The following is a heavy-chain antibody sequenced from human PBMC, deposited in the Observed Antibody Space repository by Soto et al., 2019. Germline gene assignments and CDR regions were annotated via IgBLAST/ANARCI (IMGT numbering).Heavy chain of an antibody. CDR2: IYYSGST. Sequence: QVQLQESGPGLVKPSQTLSLTCTVSGGSISSGGYYWSWIRQHPGKGLEWIGYIYYSGSTYYNPSPKRRVTISVDTSKNQFDLKLSSVTAADTAVYYCARDSFGYSSSWYVYWGQGTLVTVSS. CDR1: GGSISSGGYY. J-gene: IGHJ4*02. CDR3: ARDSFGYSSSWYVY. V-gene: IGHV4-31*03. D-gene: IGHD6-13*01.